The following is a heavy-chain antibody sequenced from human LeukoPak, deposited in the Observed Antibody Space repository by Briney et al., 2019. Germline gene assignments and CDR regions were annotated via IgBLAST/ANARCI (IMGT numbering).Heavy chain of an antibody. CDR2: MSGSGGST. CDR1: DSTFSTYP. J-gene: IGHJ4*02. D-gene: IGHD3-16*01. Sequence: GGSLRLSFAASDSTFSTYPLSGLGQAPGKGLEWVSVMSGSGGSTYYADFVKGRFTISRDNSKNTLYLQMNTLRAHDTGVYFCAKDSLPSYGGYFDFWGQGTLVTVSS. CDR3: AKDSLPSYGGYFDF. V-gene: IGHV3-23*01.